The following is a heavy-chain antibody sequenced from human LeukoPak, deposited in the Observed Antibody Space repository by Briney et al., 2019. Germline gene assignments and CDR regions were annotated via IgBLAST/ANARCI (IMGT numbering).Heavy chain of an antibody. Sequence: ASVKVSCKASGYIFTAYYMHWVRQAPGQGLEWMGWINPDSGGTNYAQKFQGRVTMTTDTSINTAYMELSRLRSDDTAVYYCARSTVNTMIVVVIDDYWGQGTLATVSS. D-gene: IGHD3-22*01. CDR2: INPDSGGT. CDR3: ARSTVNTMIVVVIDDY. CDR1: GYIFTAYY. V-gene: IGHV1-2*02. J-gene: IGHJ4*02.